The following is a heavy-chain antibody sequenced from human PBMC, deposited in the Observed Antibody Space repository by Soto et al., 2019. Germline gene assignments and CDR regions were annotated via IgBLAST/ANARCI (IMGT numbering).Heavy chain of an antibody. CDR3: VHRRKIYDSVWGDYHYDCFDY. J-gene: IGHJ4*02. Sequence: QITLKESGPTLVKPTQTLTLTCTFSGFSLSTTGMGVGWIRQPPGKALEWLALTYWNNDNRYSPSLKSRLSITRDTSKNQVVLTMTNMSPVDTATYFCVHRRKIYDSVWGDYHYDCFDYWGQGSLVTVSS. CDR1: GFSLSTTGMG. V-gene: IGHV2-5*01. D-gene: IGHD3-16*02. CDR2: TYWNNDN.